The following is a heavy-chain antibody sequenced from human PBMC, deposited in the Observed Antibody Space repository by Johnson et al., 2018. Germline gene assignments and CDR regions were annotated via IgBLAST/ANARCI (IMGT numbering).Heavy chain of an antibody. Sequence: VQLVQSGGGVVQPGRSLRLSCAASGFTFSSYSMNWVRQAPGKGLEWVSSISSSSSYIYNADSMKGRFTISRDNAKNTLYLHMNSLRAEDTAGYYCAKEGGGLGGLVHYYYMDVWGKGTTVTVSS. CDR3: AKEGGGLGGLVHYYYMDV. J-gene: IGHJ6*03. V-gene: IGHV3-21*01. CDR1: GFTFSSYS. D-gene: IGHD2-8*02. CDR2: ISSSSSYI.